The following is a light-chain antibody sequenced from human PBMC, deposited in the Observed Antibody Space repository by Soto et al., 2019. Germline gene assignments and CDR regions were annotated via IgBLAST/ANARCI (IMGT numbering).Light chain of an antibody. Sequence: EIVVTQSPATLSVSSGEITTLSCRACQSVSRILAWYQQEPGQAPRLLIYGASTRATGIPVRFSGSGSGTEFTLTISSLQSEDFAVYYCQQYDKWPPTFGQGTKVDIK. V-gene: IGKV3-15*01. CDR1: QSVSRI. CDR3: QQYDKWPPT. J-gene: IGKJ1*01. CDR2: GAS.